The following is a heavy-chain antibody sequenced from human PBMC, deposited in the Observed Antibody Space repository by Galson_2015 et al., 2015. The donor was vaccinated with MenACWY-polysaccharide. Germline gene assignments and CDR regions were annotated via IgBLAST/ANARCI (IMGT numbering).Heavy chain of an antibody. V-gene: IGHV3-21*01. CDR3: AREDSGVYYQLDY. D-gene: IGHD3-22*01. Sequence: LRLSCAASGFIFSRNSMNWVRQAPGKGLEWVSSISGSGSYIHYGDSVKGRFTISRDNAKNSLYLQMNSLRAEDTAVYYCAREDSGVYYQLDYWGQTTLVTAS. CDR1: GFIFSRNS. J-gene: IGHJ4*02. CDR2: ISGSGSYI.